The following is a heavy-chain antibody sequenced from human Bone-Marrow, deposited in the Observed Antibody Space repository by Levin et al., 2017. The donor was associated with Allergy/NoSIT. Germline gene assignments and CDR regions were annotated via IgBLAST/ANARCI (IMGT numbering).Heavy chain of an antibody. V-gene: IGHV3-30*18. CDR3: AKNYYDSSGPFDY. D-gene: IGHD3-22*01. CDR1: GFTFSSSG. Sequence: LSLTCAASGFTFSSSGMHWVRPAPGKGLEWVAVISYDGSNKYYADSVKGRFTISRDNSKNTLYLQMNSLRAEDTAVYYCAKNYYDSSGPFDYWGQGTLVTVSS. CDR2: ISYDGSNK. J-gene: IGHJ4*02.